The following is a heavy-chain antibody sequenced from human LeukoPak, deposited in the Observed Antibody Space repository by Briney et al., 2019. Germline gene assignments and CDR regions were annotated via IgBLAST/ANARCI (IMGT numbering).Heavy chain of an antibody. CDR2: ISAYNGNT. CDR1: GYTFTSYG. Sequence: ASVKVSCKASGYTFTSYGISWVRQAPGQGLEWMGWISAYNGNTNYAQKLQGSVTMTTDTSTSTAYMELRSLRSDDTAVYYCARERFWSGYYSPWGELDPWGQGTLVTVSS. V-gene: IGHV1-18*01. J-gene: IGHJ5*02. D-gene: IGHD3-3*01. CDR3: ARERFWSGYYSPWGELDP.